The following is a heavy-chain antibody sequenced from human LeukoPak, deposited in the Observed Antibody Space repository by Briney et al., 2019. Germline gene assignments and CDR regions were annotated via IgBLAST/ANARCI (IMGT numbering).Heavy chain of an antibody. Sequence: SETLSLTCTVSGGSISSGGYSWSWIRQHPGKGLEWIGYIYYSGSTYYNPSLKSRVTISVDTSKNQFSLKLSSVTAADTAVYYCAGSVKAGSYWGQGTLVTVSS. CDR2: IYYSGST. D-gene: IGHD1-14*01. J-gene: IGHJ4*02. V-gene: IGHV4-31*03. CDR3: AGSVKAGSY. CDR1: GGSISSGGYS.